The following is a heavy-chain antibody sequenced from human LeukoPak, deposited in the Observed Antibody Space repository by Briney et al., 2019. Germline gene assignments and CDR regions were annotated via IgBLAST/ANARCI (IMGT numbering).Heavy chain of an antibody. CDR3: ARQETGYYTFDY. D-gene: IGHD3/OR15-3a*01. Sequence: SETLSLTCTVSGGSISSSSYYWGWIRQPPGKGLEWIGSIYYSGTTYSNPSLKSRVTISVDTSKNQFSLKLSSVTAADTAVYYCARQETGYYTFDYWGQGTLVTVSS. CDR1: GGSISSSSYY. CDR2: IYYSGTT. V-gene: IGHV4-39*01. J-gene: IGHJ4*02.